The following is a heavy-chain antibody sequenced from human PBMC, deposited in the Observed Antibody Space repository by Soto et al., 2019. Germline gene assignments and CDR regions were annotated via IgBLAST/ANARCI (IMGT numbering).Heavy chain of an antibody. D-gene: IGHD3-16*02. V-gene: IGHV4-34*01. CDR3: ARGRLYDYVWGSYRPRRYYGMDV. CDR2: INHSGST. CDR1: GGSFSGYY. J-gene: IGHJ6*02. Sequence: NPSETLSLTCAVYGGSFSGYYWSWIRQPPGKGLEWIGEINHSGSTNYNPSLKSRVTISVDTSKNQFSLKLSSVTAADTAVYYCARGRLYDYVWGSYRPRRYYGMDVCGQGTTVTAP.